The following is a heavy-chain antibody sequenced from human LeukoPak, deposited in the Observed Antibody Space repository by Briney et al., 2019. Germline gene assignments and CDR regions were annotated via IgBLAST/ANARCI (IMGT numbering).Heavy chain of an antibody. CDR1: GGSISSYY. J-gene: IGHJ2*01. CDR2: IYTSGST. V-gene: IGHV4-4*07. Sequence: SETLSLNCTVSGGSISSYYWSWIRQPAGKGLEWIGRIYTSGSTNYNPSLKSRVTMSVDTSKNQFSLKLSSVTAADTAVYYCARDSRGGFRFGGSSVNWYFDLWGRGTLVTVSS. CDR3: ARDSRGGFRFGGSSVNWYFDL. D-gene: IGHD1-26*01.